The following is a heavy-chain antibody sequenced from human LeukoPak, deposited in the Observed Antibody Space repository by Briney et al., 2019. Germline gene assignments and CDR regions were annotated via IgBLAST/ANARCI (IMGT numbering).Heavy chain of an antibody. CDR2: IYYSGST. V-gene: IGHV4-59*01. CDR1: GGSIRSYY. Sequence: SETLSLTCTVSGGSIRSYYWNWIRQPPGKGLEWIGYIYYSGSTHYNPSLKSRVTISVDTSKNQFSLKLSSLTAADTAIYYCARGIESYGDYGYWGQGILVTVSS. J-gene: IGHJ4*02. D-gene: IGHD4-17*01. CDR3: ARGIESYGDYGY.